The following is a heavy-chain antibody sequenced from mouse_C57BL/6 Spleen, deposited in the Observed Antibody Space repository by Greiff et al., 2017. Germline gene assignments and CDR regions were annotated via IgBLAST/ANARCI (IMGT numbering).Heavy chain of an antibody. Sequence: EVQRVESGGGLVKPGGSLKLSCAASGFTFSDYGMHWVRQAPEKGLEWVAYISSGSSTIYYADTVKGRFPISRDNAKNTLFLQMTSLRSEDTAMYYCAKGDYYGSSLSYWYFDVWGTGTTVTVSS. J-gene: IGHJ1*03. D-gene: IGHD1-1*01. CDR1: GFTFSDYG. CDR2: ISSGSSTI. V-gene: IGHV5-17*01. CDR3: AKGDYYGSSLSYWYFDV.